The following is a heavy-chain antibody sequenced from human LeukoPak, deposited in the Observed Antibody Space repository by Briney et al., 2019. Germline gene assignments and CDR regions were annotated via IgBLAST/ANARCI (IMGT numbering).Heavy chain of an antibody. Sequence: GGSLRLSCAGSGFTSSRDWMSWVRQTPEKGLEWVGNIKEDASEENYVDSVKGRFTISRDNAKNSLYLQMNSLRAEDTAVYYCAIAAGWELGYWGQGTLVTVSS. J-gene: IGHJ4*02. CDR3: AIAAGWELGY. CDR2: IKEDASEE. V-gene: IGHV3-7*01. CDR1: GFTSSRDW. D-gene: IGHD6-25*01.